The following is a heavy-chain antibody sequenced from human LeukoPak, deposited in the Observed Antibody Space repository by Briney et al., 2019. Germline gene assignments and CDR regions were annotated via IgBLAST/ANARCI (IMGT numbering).Heavy chain of an antibody. J-gene: IGHJ4*02. D-gene: IGHD3-9*01. CDR1: GFTFSSYA. CDR3: VKGFVHPTYYFEN. Sequence: GGSLRLSCAASGFTFSSYAMMWVRQSPEKGLEWVSSITGSGDGTYYADSVRGRFTISRDNSKNTLYLQMNSLRAEDTAVYFCVKGFVHPTYYFENWGQGTLVTVSS. CDR2: ITGSGDGT. V-gene: IGHV3-23*01.